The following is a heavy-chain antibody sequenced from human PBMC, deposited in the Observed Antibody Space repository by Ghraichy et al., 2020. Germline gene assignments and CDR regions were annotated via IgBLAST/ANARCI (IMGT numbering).Heavy chain of an antibody. CDR1: GFTVSSNY. J-gene: IGHJ6*02. CDR3: AREAEEGLGYYYYGMDV. CDR2: IYSGGST. Sequence: GESLNISCAASGFTVSSNYMSWVRQAPGKGLEWVSVIYSGGSTYYADSVKGRFTISRHNSKNTLYLQMNSLRAEDTAVYYCAREAEEGLGYYYYGMDVWGQGTTVTVSS. D-gene: IGHD3-16*01. V-gene: IGHV3-53*04.